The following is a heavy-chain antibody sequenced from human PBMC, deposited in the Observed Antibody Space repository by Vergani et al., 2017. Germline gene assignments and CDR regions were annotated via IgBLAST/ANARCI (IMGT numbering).Heavy chain of an antibody. J-gene: IGHJ3*02. CDR1: GYTFTSYY. D-gene: IGHD6-19*01. Sequence: VQLLESGGGLVQPGASVKVSCKASGYTFTSYYMHWVRQAPGQGLEWMGWINPNSGGTNYAQKFQGRVTMTRDTSISTAYMELSRLRSDDAAVYYCARIPREWLAHAFDIWGQGTMVTVSS. CDR2: INPNSGGT. CDR3: ARIPREWLAHAFDI. V-gene: IGHV1-2*02.